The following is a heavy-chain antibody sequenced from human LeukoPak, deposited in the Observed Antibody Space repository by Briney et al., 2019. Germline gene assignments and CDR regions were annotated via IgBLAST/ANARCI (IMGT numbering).Heavy chain of an antibody. Sequence: SETLSLSCTVSGGSISSSSYYLGWIRQPPGKGLEWIGSIYYSGSTYYNPSLKSRVTISVDTSKNQFSLKLSSVTAADTAVYYCARTPIGPNYYFDYWGQGTLVTVSS. V-gene: IGHV4-39*01. CDR1: GGSISSSSYY. CDR2: IYYSGST. J-gene: IGHJ4*02. CDR3: ARTPIGPNYYFDY. D-gene: IGHD1-26*01.